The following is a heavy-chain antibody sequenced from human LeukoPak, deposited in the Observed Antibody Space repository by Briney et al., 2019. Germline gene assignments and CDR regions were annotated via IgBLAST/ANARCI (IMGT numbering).Heavy chain of an antibody. V-gene: IGHV4-59*08. Sequence: SETLSLTCTVSGGSISSCYWSWIRQPPAKGLEWIGYIYYSGSTNYNPSLKSRVTISVDTSKNQFSLKLSSVTAADTAVYYCARTAYSGYVKAFDIWGQGTMVTVSS. CDR1: GGSISSCY. J-gene: IGHJ3*02. D-gene: IGHD5-12*01. CDR3: ARTAYSGYVKAFDI. CDR2: IYYSGST.